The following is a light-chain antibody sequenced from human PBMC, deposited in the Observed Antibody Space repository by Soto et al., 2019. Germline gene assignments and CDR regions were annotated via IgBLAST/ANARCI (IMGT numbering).Light chain of an antibody. CDR1: QSVSIN. Sequence: EIVLTQSPGTLSLSPGERGTLSCRASQSVSINLAWYQHKPGQAPRLLIYDASSRATGIPARFSGSGSGTDFTLTISSLESEDSAVYYCQQRSDWPSITFGQGTRLEIK. CDR3: QQRSDWPSIT. J-gene: IGKJ5*01. V-gene: IGKV3-11*01. CDR2: DAS.